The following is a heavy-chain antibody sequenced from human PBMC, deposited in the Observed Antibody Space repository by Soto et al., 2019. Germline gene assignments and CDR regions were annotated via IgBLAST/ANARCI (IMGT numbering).Heavy chain of an antibody. CDR1: GYTFTSYG. V-gene: IGHV1-18*01. D-gene: IGHD1-1*01. CDR3: ARHNSQWPNWFDP. Sequence: QVQLVQSGAEVKKPGASVKVSCKASGYTFTSYGISWVRQAPGEGLEWVGWISGYDGNTDYAHKFRRRVTMTTDTPTNTAYMDLRSLRSDDTAVYYCARHNSQWPNWFDPWGQGTPVTLSS. J-gene: IGHJ5*02. CDR2: ISGYDGNT.